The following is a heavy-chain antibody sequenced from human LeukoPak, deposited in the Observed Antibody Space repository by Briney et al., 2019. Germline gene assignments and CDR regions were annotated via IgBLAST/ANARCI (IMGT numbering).Heavy chain of an antibody. Sequence: SETLSLTCTVSGGSISSYYWSWIRQPPGKGLEWIGYIYYSGSTNYNPSPKSRVTISVDTSKNQFSLKLSSVTAADTAVYHCARGTGISAFDIWGQGTMVTVSS. CDR2: IYYSGST. V-gene: IGHV4-59*01. CDR1: GGSISSYY. CDR3: ARGTGISAFDI. D-gene: IGHD3-3*02. J-gene: IGHJ3*02.